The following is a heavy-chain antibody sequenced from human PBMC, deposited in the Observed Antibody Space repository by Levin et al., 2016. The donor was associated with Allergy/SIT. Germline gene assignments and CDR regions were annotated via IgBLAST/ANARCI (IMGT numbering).Heavy chain of an antibody. J-gene: IGHJ4*02. Sequence: SCAASGFTFSSYGIHWVLQAPGKGLEWVAVISYDGSDEYYADSVKGRFTISRDNSKNTLYLQMNSLRAEDTAVYYCAKDGVVFDYYGSQKDYWGLGNPGHRLL. CDR1: GFTFSSYG. D-gene: IGHD3-10*01. V-gene: IGHV3-30*18. CDR3: AKDGVVFDYYGSQKDY. CDR2: ISYDGSDE.